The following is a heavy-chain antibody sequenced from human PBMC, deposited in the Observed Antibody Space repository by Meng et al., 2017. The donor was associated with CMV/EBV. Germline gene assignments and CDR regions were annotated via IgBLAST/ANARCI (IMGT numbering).Heavy chain of an antibody. J-gene: IGHJ2*01. CDR2: INPNSGGT. V-gene: IGHV1-2*02. D-gene: IGHD1-7*01. CDR1: GYTFTGYY. Sequence: VQLVQSGAEVTKPGASVKVSCKASGYTFTGYYMHWVRQAPGQGLEWMGWINPNSGGTNYAQKFQGRVAMTRDTSISTAYMELSRLRSDDTAVYYCATYIGNYINWYFDLWGRGTLVTVSS. CDR3: ATYIGNYINWYFDL.